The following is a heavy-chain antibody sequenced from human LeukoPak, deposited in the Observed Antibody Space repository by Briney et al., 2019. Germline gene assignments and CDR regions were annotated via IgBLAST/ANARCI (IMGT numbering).Heavy chain of an antibody. V-gene: IGHV4-34*01. CDR2: INHSGST. CDR1: GGSFSGYY. J-gene: IGHJ4*02. CDR3: ARGTSWELLLDY. Sequence: NPSETLSLTCAVYGGSFSGYYWSWIRQPPGKGLEWIGEINHSGSTNYNPSLKSRVTISVDTSKNQFSLKLSSVTAADTAVYYCARGTSWELLLDYWGQGTLVTVSS. D-gene: IGHD1-26*01.